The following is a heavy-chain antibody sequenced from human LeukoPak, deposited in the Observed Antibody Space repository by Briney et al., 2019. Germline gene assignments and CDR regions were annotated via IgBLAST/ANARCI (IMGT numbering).Heavy chain of an antibody. CDR2: IYHSGST. Sequence: SETLSLTCAVSGYSMSSGYYWGWIRQPPGKGLEWLGSIYHSGSTYYNPSLKSRVTISVDTSKNQFSLKLSSVTAADTAVYYCARARDSLDYWGQGTLVTVSS. D-gene: IGHD2-21*01. V-gene: IGHV4-38-2*01. CDR3: ARARDSLDY. J-gene: IGHJ4*02. CDR1: GYSMSSGYY.